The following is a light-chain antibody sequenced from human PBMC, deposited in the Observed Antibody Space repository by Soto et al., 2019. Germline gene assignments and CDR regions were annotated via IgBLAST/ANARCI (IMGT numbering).Light chain of an antibody. CDR2: GAS. CDR3: QQYGSSGT. V-gene: IGKV3D-15*01. Sequence: EIEMTPSPATLSVSLVERAALSCRASQSVSNNLAWYQQKPGQPPRLLIFGASTRATGIPARFSGSGSGTDFTLTISRLEPEDFAVYYCQQYGSSGTFGQGTKVDNK. CDR1: QSVSNN. J-gene: IGKJ1*01.